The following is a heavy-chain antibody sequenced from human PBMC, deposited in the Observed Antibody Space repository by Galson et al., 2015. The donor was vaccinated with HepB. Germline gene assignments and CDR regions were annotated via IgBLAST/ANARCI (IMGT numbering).Heavy chain of an antibody. Sequence: SLRLSCAASGFTFSSYSMNWVRQAPGKGLEWVSYISSSSSTIYYADSVKGRFTISRDNAKNSLYLQMNSLRAEDTAVYYCAREKVHYYGSGSYPHGMDVWGQGTTVTVSS. J-gene: IGHJ6*02. CDR1: GFTFSSYS. CDR3: AREKVHYYGSGSYPHGMDV. V-gene: IGHV3-48*01. CDR2: ISSSSSTI. D-gene: IGHD3-10*01.